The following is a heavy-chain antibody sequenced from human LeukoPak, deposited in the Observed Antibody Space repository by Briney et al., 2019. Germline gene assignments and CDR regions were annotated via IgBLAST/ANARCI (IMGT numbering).Heavy chain of an antibody. CDR3: ARTLRTFNWFDP. J-gene: IGHJ5*02. Sequence: GGSLRLSCGASGFTFSNYWMSWVRQAPGRGRGGVANMKEDGSEEYYVDSVKGRFTISRDNAKNSLYLQMNSLRAEDTAVYYCARTLRTFNWFDPWGQGTLVTVSS. CDR2: MKEDGSEE. V-gene: IGHV3-7*01. D-gene: IGHD3-16*01. CDR1: GFTFSNYW.